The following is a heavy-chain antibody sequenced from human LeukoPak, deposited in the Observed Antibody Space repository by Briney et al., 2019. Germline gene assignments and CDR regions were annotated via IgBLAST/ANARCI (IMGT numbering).Heavy chain of an antibody. CDR2: INHSGST. V-gene: IGHV4-39*07. D-gene: IGHD1-1*01. J-gene: IGHJ4*02. CDR3: TIATGTTLGLMDY. CDR1: GGSISSSSYY. Sequence: PSETLSLTCTVSGGSISSSSYYWDWIRQPPGKGLEWIGEINHSGSTNYNPSLKSRVTISVDTSKNQLSLKMSSVTAADTAVYYCTIATGTTLGLMDYWGQGTLVTVSS.